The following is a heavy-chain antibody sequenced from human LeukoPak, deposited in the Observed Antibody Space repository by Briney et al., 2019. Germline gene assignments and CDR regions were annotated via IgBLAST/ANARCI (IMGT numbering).Heavy chain of an antibody. CDR1: GSSISSYY. CDR2: IYYSGST. V-gene: IGHV4-59*12. CDR3: ARGDYYAGGGRNWFDP. J-gene: IGHJ5*02. D-gene: IGHD3-16*01. Sequence: SEPLSLTCTVAGSSISSYYWSWLRQPPGKGLEWIGYIYYSGSTNYNPSLQSRVTISVDTSKNQSSLGLTSVTAADTAVYYCARGDYYAGGGRNWFDPWGHGTLVTVSS.